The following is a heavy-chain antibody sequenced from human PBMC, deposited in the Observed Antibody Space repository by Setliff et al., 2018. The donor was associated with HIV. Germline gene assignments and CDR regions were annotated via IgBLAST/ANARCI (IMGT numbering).Heavy chain of an antibody. CDR1: GGSINNFY. CDR3: ARHSDFWSEDAFDI. CDR2: IPTSGST. Sequence: ASETLSLTCTVSGGSINNFYWSWIRQPPGKGLEWIGYIPTSGSTKYNPSLKSRVTILVDPSNNQFSLRLSSVTAADTAVYYCARHSDFWSEDAFDIWAQGTVVTVSS. D-gene: IGHD3-3*01. V-gene: IGHV4-4*09. J-gene: IGHJ3*02.